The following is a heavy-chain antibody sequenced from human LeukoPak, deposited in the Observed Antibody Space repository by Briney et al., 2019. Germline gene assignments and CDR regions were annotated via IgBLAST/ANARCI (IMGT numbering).Heavy chain of an antibody. Sequence: GGSLRLSCAASGFTFSSYSMNWVRQAPGKGLEWVSYISSSSSTIYYADSVKGRFTISRDNAKNSLYLQMNSLRAEDTAVYYCAREYHYYDSSGYFYCYYYMDVWGKGTTVTVSS. D-gene: IGHD3-22*01. V-gene: IGHV3-48*01. CDR1: GFTFSSYS. J-gene: IGHJ6*03. CDR2: ISSSSSTI. CDR3: AREYHYYDSSGYFYCYYYMDV.